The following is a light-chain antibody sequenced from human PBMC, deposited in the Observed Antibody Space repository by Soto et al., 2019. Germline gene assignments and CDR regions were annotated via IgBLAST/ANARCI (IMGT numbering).Light chain of an antibody. CDR2: EVS. V-gene: IGKV2-29*03. CDR3: MQATQPLLT. J-gene: IGKJ4*01. Sequence: DIVMTQAPLSLSVTPGQPASISCKSSQSLLHSDGKTYLSWYLQKPGQPPQLLMYEVSIRFSGVPDRFSGNGSGTDFTLRSSRVESVDVGVYYCMQATQPLLTFGGGTKVEIK. CDR1: QSLLHSDGKTY.